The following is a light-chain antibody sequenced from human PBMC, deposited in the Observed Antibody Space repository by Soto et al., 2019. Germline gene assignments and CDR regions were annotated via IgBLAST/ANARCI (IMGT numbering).Light chain of an antibody. Sequence: DIQMTQSPSTLSASIGESVTISCRASQSISSWMAWYQQKPGKAPKLLIYDASILASGVPSRFSGSGSGTDFSIASSTVHPDDFATYYWQHYDSHYQTFGQGTRVEIK. CDR3: QHYDSHYQT. J-gene: IGKJ1*01. CDR1: QSISSW. V-gene: IGKV1-5*01. CDR2: DAS.